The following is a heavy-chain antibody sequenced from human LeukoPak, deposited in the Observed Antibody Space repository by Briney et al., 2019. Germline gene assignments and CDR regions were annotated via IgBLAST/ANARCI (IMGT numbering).Heavy chain of an antibody. CDR2: INHSGST. V-gene: IGHV4-34*01. CDR1: GGSFSGYS. D-gene: IGHD2-15*01. Sequence: SETLSLTCAVYGGSFSGYSWSWIRQPPGKGLEWIGEINHSGSTTYNPSLKSRVTISVDTSKNQFSLKLSSVNAANTAVYYCARLEAHCSGGSCYVNYFDYWGQGTLVTVSS. J-gene: IGHJ4*02. CDR3: ARLEAHCSGGSCYVNYFDY.